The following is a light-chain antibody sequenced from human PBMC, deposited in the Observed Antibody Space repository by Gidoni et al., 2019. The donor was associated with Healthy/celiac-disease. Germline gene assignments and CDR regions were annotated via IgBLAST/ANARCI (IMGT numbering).Light chain of an antibody. J-gene: IGLJ2*01. CDR1: SSNIGSNT. CDR3: AAWDDSLNGVV. CDR2: SNN. Sequence: SVLTQPPSASVTPGHRVTISCSGSSSNIGSNTVNWYQQLPGTAPKLLIYSNNQRPSGVPDRFSGSKSGTSDSLAISGLQSEDEADYYCAAWDDSLNGVVFGGGTKLTVL. V-gene: IGLV1-44*01.